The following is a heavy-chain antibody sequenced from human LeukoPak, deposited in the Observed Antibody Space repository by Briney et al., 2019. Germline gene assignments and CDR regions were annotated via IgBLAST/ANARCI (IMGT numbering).Heavy chain of an antibody. D-gene: IGHD5-12*01. V-gene: IGHV4-59*01. CDR1: GGSISSYY. CDR2: IYYSGNT. Sequence: SETLSLTCTVSGGSISSYYWSWIRQPPGKGLECIGYIYYSGNTNYNPSLKSRVTISVDTSKNQFSLKLSSVTAADTAVYYCARHAFGSGYDLDYWGQGTLVTVSS. CDR3: ARHAFGSGYDLDY. J-gene: IGHJ4*02.